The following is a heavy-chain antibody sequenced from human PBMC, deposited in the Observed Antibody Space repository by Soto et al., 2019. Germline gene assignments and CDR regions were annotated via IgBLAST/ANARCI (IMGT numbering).Heavy chain of an antibody. D-gene: IGHD3-10*01. CDR1: GGTFSSYA. V-gene: IGHV1-69*13. CDR3: ARGVLYYGSGIVRASDI. J-gene: IGHJ3*02. CDR2: IIPIFGTA. Sequence: SVKVSCKASGGTFSSYAISWVRQAPGQGLEWMGGIIPIFGTANYAQKFQGRVTITADESTSTAYMELSSLRSEDTAVYYCARGVLYYGSGIVRASDIWGQGTMVTVSS.